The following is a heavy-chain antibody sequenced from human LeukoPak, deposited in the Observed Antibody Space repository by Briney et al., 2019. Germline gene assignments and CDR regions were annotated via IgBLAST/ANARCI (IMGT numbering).Heavy chain of an antibody. CDR1: GYTFTSYD. V-gene: IGHV1-8*01. Sequence: GASVKVSCKASGYTFTSYDINWVRQATGQGLEWMGWMNPNSGNTGYAQKFQGRVTMTRNTSISTAYMELSSLRSEDTAVYYCARGRYCSGGSCCHENWFDPWGQGTLVTVSS. CDR2: MNPNSGNT. D-gene: IGHD2-15*01. CDR3: ARGRYCSGGSCCHENWFDP. J-gene: IGHJ5*02.